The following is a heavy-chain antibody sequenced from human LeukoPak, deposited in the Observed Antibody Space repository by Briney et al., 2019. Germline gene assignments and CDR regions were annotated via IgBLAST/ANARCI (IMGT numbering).Heavy chain of an antibody. Sequence: GGSLRLSCAASGFTFDDYGMSWVRQAPGKGVEWVSGINWNGGSTGYADSVKGRFTISRDNAKNSLYLQMNSLRAEDTALYYCARVASEITIFGVVIYYMDVWGKGTTVTVSS. D-gene: IGHD3-3*01. J-gene: IGHJ6*03. CDR2: INWNGGST. CDR1: GFTFDDYG. V-gene: IGHV3-20*04. CDR3: ARVASEITIFGVVIYYMDV.